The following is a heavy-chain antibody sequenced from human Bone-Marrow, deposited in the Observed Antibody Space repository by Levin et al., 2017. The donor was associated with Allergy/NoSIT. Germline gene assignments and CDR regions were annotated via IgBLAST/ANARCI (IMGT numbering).Heavy chain of an antibody. CDR2: FSGSDGRT. V-gene: IGHV3-23*01. D-gene: IGHD6-19*01. J-gene: IGHJ4*02. CDR1: GFTFSTFA. CDR3: ARIAVAGTKEYDY. Sequence: GESLKISCAASGFTFSTFAMSWVRQAPGKGLQWVSSFSGSDGRTYCPDSVKGRFTIARDTAENTVYLQMNSLRAEDTAVYYCARIAVAGTKEYDYWGQGTLVTVSS.